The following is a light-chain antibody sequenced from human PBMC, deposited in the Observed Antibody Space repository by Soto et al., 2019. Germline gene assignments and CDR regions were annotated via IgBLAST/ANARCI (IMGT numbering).Light chain of an antibody. Sequence: QAVVTQPPSVSGAPGQRVTISCTGSSSNIGAGYDVHWYQQLPGTAPQLLIYGNSKRPSGVPDRFSGSKSDTSASLAITGPQAENGADFYFQSYDSGLSVVFAGGTKPTVL. CDR2: GNS. CDR3: QSYDSGLSVV. J-gene: IGLJ2*01. CDR1: SSNIGAGYD. V-gene: IGLV1-40*01.